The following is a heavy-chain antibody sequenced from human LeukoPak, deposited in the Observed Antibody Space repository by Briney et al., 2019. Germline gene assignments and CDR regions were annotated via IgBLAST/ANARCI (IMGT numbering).Heavy chain of an antibody. CDR1: GGSISSGGYY. J-gene: IGHJ4*02. D-gene: IGHD3-3*01. Sequence: SQTLSLTCTVSGGSISSGGYYWSWIRQHPGKGLEWIGYIYYSGSTYYNPSLKSRVTISVDTSKNQFSLKLSSVTAADTAVYYCARRYDFWSGYYSFDYWGQGTLVTVSS. V-gene: IGHV4-31*03. CDR3: ARRYDFWSGYYSFDY. CDR2: IYYSGST.